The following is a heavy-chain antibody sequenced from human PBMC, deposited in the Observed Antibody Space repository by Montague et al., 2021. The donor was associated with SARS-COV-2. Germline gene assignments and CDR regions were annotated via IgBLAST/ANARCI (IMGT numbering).Heavy chain of an antibody. J-gene: IGHJ5*02. Sequence: SETLSLTCSVSGDSIRSSGYYWGRIRQPPGKGLEWIGTVYYSGSTNYNPSLKSRVTMPVDTSKNPFSLELRSVTAADTAVYYCARLGFVELWLNLGWFDPWGQGTLVTVSP. CDR2: VYYSGST. V-gene: IGHV4-39*01. CDR3: ARLGFVELWLNLGWFDP. CDR1: GDSIRSSGYY. D-gene: IGHD3-16*02.